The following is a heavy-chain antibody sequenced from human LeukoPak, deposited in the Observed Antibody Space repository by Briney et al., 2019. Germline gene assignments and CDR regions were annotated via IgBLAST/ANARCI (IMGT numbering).Heavy chain of an antibody. Sequence: ASVKVSCKASGYTFTGYYMHWVRQAPGQGLEWMGWINPNSGGTNYAQKFQGRVTMTRDPSISTAYMELSRLRSDDTAVYYCARRWHGSSGYYNFDYWGQGTLVTVSS. V-gene: IGHV1-2*02. CDR2: INPNSGGT. D-gene: IGHD3-22*01. J-gene: IGHJ4*02. CDR1: GYTFTGYY. CDR3: ARRWHGSSGYYNFDY.